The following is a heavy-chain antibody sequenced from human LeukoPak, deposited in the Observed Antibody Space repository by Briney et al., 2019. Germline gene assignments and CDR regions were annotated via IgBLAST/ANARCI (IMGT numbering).Heavy chain of an antibody. Sequence: AAVRVSCKASAYTFTNSFIHWVRQAPGQGLEWMGLIRPSSGATNYAQNFRGRVTMTCDTSISTAFMDLSSLKSDDTAIYYCASDNTGIPPYDPWGQGTLVTVSS. J-gene: IGHJ5*02. CDR2: IRPSSGAT. D-gene: IGHD2-8*02. CDR1: AYTFTNSF. CDR3: ASDNTGIPPYDP. V-gene: IGHV1-2*02.